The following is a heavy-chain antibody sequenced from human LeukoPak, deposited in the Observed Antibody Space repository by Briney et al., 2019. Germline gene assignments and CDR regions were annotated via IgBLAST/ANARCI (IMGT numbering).Heavy chain of an antibody. J-gene: IGHJ4*02. CDR2: IRFDGSNK. D-gene: IGHD3-22*01. Sequence: PGGSLRLSCAASGFTFSSYGMHWVRQAPGKGLEWVAFIRFDGSNKYYADSVKGRFTISRDNSKNTLYMQMNSLRTEDTAVYYCAKDPRWGGYDSSGYCDYWGQGTLVTVSS. V-gene: IGHV3-30*02. CDR3: AKDPRWGGYDSSGYCDY. CDR1: GFTFSSYG.